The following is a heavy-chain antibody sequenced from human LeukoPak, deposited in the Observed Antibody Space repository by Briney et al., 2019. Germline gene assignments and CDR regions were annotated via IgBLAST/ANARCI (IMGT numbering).Heavy chain of an antibody. Sequence: GGSLRLSCSASGFTFDDHGMSWVRQAPGKGLEWVSAISGSGGSTYYADSVKGRFTISRDNSKNTLYLQMNSLRAEDTAVYYCAKDFGIAVAGTPEYFQHWGQGTLVTVSS. CDR1: GFTFDDHG. CDR2: ISGSGGST. J-gene: IGHJ1*01. D-gene: IGHD6-19*01. V-gene: IGHV3-23*01. CDR3: AKDFGIAVAGTPEYFQH.